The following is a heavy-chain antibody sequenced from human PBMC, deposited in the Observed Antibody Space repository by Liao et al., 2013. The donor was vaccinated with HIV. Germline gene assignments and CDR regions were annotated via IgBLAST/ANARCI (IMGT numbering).Heavy chain of an antibody. CDR3: ASAKGLVES. V-gene: IGHV4-34*02. CDR1: SGSYSDYY. J-gene: IGHJ4*02. Sequence: QVQPQQWGARLLKPLETLSLTCAVYSGSYSDYYWSWIRRAPGKGLEWIGEISQSGTTKYSPSLKSRLSISMDTSRNEFSLNLTSVTATDTATYYCASAKGLVESWGQGTLVTVSS. CDR2: ISQSGTT. D-gene: IGHD3/OR15-3a*01.